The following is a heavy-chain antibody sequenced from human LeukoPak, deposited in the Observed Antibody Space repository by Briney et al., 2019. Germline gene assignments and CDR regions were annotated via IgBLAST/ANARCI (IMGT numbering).Heavy chain of an antibody. CDR1: GFTFNNYW. J-gene: IGHJ4*02. Sequence: GGSLRLSCAASGFTFNNYWIHWVRQVPGKGLVWVSRINNDGSSASYVDSVKGRFTISRDNAKNTLFLQMNSLRAEDTAVYYCAKEPDYGDYFDYWGQGTLVTVSS. V-gene: IGHV3-74*01. CDR2: INNDGSSA. CDR3: AKEPDYGDYFDY. D-gene: IGHD4-17*01.